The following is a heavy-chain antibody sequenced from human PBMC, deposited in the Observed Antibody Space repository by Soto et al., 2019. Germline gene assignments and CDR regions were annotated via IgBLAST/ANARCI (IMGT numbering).Heavy chain of an antibody. CDR1: GFSFSNSE. J-gene: IGHJ4*02. V-gene: IGHV3-48*03. Sequence: PGGSLRLSCAASGFSFSNSEMNSVRQAPGKGLEWVPFISGTSTTYYADSVNGRFTFSRDNAKNSLSLQMNSLRAEDTAVYYCARGYSFGYGFDYWGQGTLVTVSS. D-gene: IGHD5-18*01. CDR2: ISGTSTT. CDR3: ARGYSFGYGFDY.